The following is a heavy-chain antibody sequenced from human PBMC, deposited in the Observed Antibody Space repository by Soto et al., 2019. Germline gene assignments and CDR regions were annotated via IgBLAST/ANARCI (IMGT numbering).Heavy chain of an antibody. CDR2: IHYSGNT. CDR1: GGSISNYY. Sequence: LSLTCTVSGGSISNYYWSWIRQPPGKGLQWIGYIHYSGNTNYNPSLRSRVTISVNMSKNQFSLKVNSVTAADTAIYYCARELDNDGPDAFDIWGQGTTVTVSS. J-gene: IGHJ3*02. CDR3: ARELDNDGPDAFDI. D-gene: IGHD1-1*01. V-gene: IGHV4-59*01.